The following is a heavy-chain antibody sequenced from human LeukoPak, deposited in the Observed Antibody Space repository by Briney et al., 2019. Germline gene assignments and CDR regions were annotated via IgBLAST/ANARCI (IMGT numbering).Heavy chain of an antibody. CDR3: ARGNTGWLQLSYFVFNY. V-gene: IGHV3-48*01. D-gene: IGHD5-24*01. CDR1: GFTFSIYS. J-gene: IGHJ4*02. Sequence: GGSLRLSCTASGFTFSIYSMNWVRQAPGKGLEWVSYISSSNTIHYADSVKGRFTISRDNAKNSLYLQMNSLRAEDTGVYYCARGNTGWLQLSYFVFNYWGQGTLVTVSS. CDR2: ISSSNTI.